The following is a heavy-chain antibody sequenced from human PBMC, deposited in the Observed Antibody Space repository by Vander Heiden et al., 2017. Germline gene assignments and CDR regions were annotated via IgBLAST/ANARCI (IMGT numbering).Heavy chain of an antibody. CDR3: ANAGGGGIGAYFDY. CDR1: GFTFNTYW. J-gene: IGHJ4*02. V-gene: IGHV3-7*01. CDR2: IKPDGTEI. D-gene: IGHD2-15*01. Sequence: EVQLVESGGGLVQPGGSLRLSCAASGFTFNTYWVSWVRQAPGKGLEWVANIKPDGTEIHYVDSVKGRFTISRDNAKNSLYLDMNSLRAEDTAVYYCANAGGGGIGAYFDYWGQGTLVTVSS.